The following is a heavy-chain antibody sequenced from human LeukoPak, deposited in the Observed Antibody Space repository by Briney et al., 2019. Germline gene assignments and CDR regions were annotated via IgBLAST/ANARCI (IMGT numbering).Heavy chain of an antibody. D-gene: IGHD3-3*01. Sequence: PSETLSLTCTVSGGSISSSSYYWGWIRQPPGKGLEWIGSIYYSGSTYYNPSLKGRVTISVDTSKNQFSLKLSSVTAADTAVYYCASLYYDFWSGYSLYFDYWGQGTLVTVSS. CDR2: IYYSGST. CDR3: ASLYYDFWSGYSLYFDY. J-gene: IGHJ4*02. V-gene: IGHV4-39*01. CDR1: GGSISSSSYY.